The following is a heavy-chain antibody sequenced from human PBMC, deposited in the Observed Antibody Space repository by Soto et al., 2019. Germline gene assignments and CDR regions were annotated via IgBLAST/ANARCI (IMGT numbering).Heavy chain of an antibody. J-gene: IGHJ3*01. CDR1: GFIFSNYW. CDR3: ARGIPGHYGFDV. V-gene: IGHV3-74*01. D-gene: IGHD1-20*01. Sequence: EVQLVESGGGLVQPGGSLRLSCAASGFIFSNYWIHWVRQVPGKCLVWVSRIKYDGINTNYADSVKGRFTISRDNAGNTVYLQMNSLRTDDTAVYYCARGIPGHYGFDVWGQGTMVTVSS. CDR2: IKYDGINT.